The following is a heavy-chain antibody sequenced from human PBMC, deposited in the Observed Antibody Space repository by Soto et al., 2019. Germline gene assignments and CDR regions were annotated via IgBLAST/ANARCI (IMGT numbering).Heavy chain of an antibody. J-gene: IGHJ4*02. Sequence: GASVKVSCKASGYTFTNYGISWVRQAPGQGLEWMGWVSGYNGNTNYAQKLRGRVTMTTDTSTSTAYMELRTLRSDDTAVYYCARDEGSHGFDSWAQGTLDIVSA. V-gene: IGHV1-18*04. D-gene: IGHD6-19*01. CDR3: ARDEGSHGFDS. CDR2: VSGYNGNT. CDR1: GYTFTNYG.